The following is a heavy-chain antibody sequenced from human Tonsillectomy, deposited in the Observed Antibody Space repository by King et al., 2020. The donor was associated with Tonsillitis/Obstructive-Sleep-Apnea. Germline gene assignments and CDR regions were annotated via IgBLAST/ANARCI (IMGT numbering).Heavy chain of an antibody. CDR2: IYYSGST. V-gene: IGHV4-59*08. CDR3: AGQSYYYGMDV. Sequence: VQLQESGPGLVKPSETLSLTCTVSGGSISSYYWSWIRQPPGKGLEWIGYIYYSGSTNYNPSLKSRVTISVDTSKNQFSLKLSSVTAADTAVYNCAGQSYYYGMDVWGQGTTVTVSS. CDR1: GGSISSYY. J-gene: IGHJ6*02.